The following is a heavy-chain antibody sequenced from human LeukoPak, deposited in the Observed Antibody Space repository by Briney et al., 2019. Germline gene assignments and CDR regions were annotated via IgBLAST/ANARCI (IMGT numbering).Heavy chain of an antibody. Sequence: SETLSLTCTVSNASISTGPYYWSWIRQPAGKGLEWIGRIYTSGSTNYNPSLKSRVTISVDTSKNQFSLKLSSVTAADTAVYYCARGGGLVATTNYYYYYMDVWGKGTTVTISS. CDR1: NASISTGPYY. D-gene: IGHD5-12*01. V-gene: IGHV4-61*02. J-gene: IGHJ6*03. CDR2: IYTSGST. CDR3: ARGGGLVATTNYYYYYMDV.